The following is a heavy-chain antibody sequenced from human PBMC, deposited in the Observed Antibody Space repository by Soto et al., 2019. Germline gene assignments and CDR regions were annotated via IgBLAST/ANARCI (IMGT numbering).Heavy chain of an antibody. CDR1: GFTFSSYA. D-gene: IGHD6-19*01. V-gene: IGHV3-23*01. Sequence: GGSLKLSCAASGFTFSSYAMSWVGQAPGKGLEWVSVISGSDDSTYYADSVKGRFTISRDNSKNTLYLQMNNLRGEDTAVYYCARDGGSGTAVAGIQYSGMDVWGQGTTVTVSS. CDR2: ISGSDDST. CDR3: ARDGGSGTAVAGIQYSGMDV. J-gene: IGHJ6*02.